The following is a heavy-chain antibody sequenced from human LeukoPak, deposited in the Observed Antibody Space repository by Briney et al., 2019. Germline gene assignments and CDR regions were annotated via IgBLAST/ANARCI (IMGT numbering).Heavy chain of an antibody. V-gene: IGHV1-2*02. Sequence: ASVTVSCKASGYTFTGYYMHWVRQAPRQGGEWMGWINPNSGGPNHAPKFQGRGHLTRDTSISTAYMELSRLRSDDTAVYYGARGVRWIQLGYSGYDYYHWGQGTLVTVSS. CDR1: GYTFTGYY. CDR2: INPNSGGP. D-gene: IGHD5-12*01. CDR3: ARGVRWIQLGYSGYDYYH. J-gene: IGHJ4*02.